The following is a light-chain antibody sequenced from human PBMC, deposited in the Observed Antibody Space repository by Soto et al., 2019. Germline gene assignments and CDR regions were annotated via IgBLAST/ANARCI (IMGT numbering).Light chain of an antibody. CDR1: NIASKS. V-gene: IGLV3-21*04. CDR2: YDI. J-gene: IGLJ3*02. Sequence: SYELTQTPSVSVAPGKTARVTCGGNNIASKSVHWYQQKPGQAPVLVVYYDIDRPSGIPERFSGSHSGNTATLTISRVEAGDEADYYCQVWDSSSDHYWVFGGGTKLTVL. CDR3: QVWDSSSDHYWV.